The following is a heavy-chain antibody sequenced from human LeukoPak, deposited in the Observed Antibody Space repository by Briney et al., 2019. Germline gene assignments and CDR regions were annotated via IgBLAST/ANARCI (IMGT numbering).Heavy chain of an antibody. Sequence: SETLSLTCTVSGVSISNYDWNWIRQPPGKGLEWIGNISYSGSTNYHPSLKSRVTISLDTSNNQFSLKLSSVTAADTAVYYCARVNPYQSSTYYYDTWGQGTLVTVSS. D-gene: IGHD3-22*01. CDR2: ISYSGST. J-gene: IGHJ5*02. CDR1: GVSISNYD. CDR3: ARVNPYQSSTYYYDT. V-gene: IGHV4-59*01.